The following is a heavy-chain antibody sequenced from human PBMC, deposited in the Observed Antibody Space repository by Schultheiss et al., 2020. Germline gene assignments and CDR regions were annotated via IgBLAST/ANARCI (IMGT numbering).Heavy chain of an antibody. CDR3: AKGRRGNYCSGGSCYPLFDD. D-gene: IGHD2-15*01. J-gene: IGHJ4*02. CDR1: GFTFSSYD. V-gene: IGHV3-23*01. Sequence: GGSLRLSCAASGFTFSSYDMHWVRQAPGKGLEWVSAISGSGGSTYYADSVKGRFTISRDNSKNTLYLQMNSLRAEDTAVYYCAKGRRGNYCSGGSCYPLFDDWGQGTLVTVSS. CDR2: ISGSGGST.